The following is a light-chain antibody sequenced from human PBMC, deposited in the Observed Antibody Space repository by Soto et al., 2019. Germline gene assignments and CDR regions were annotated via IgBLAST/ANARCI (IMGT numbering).Light chain of an antibody. Sequence: DIQMTQSPSSLSASVGDRVTITCQASQGITNYLNWYQQKPGKAPKLLIYGASDLETGVPSRFSGSGSGTDLTCGISSLQPEDTATYYCQQYDILPYTFGLGTKLEIK. V-gene: IGKV1-33*01. J-gene: IGKJ2*01. CDR2: GAS. CDR1: QGITNY. CDR3: QQYDILPYT.